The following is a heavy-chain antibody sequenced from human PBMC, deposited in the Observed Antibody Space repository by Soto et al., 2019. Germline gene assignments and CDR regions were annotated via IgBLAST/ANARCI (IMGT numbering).Heavy chain of an antibody. Sequence: QVQLVQSGAEVKKPGASVKVSCKASGYTFTSYDINWVRQAPGQGPEWMGWMNPNSGNTGYAQKFHGRVSMTRDTSISTAYMELTSLRSEDTAVYYCACYCDGGSCYNYWGQGTLVTVSP. CDR3: ACYCDGGSCYNY. CDR2: MNPNSGNT. CDR1: GYTFTSYD. J-gene: IGHJ4*02. V-gene: IGHV1-8*01. D-gene: IGHD2-15*01.